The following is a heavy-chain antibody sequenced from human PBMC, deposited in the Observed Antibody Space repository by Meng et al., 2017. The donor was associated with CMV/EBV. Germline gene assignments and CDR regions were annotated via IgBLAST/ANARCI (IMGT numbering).Heavy chain of an antibody. V-gene: IGHV3-66*02. CDR2: IYSGGST. D-gene: IGHD6-13*01. J-gene: IGHJ3*02. CDR1: GFTVSSNY. CDR3: ARERIAAAGTDAFDI. Sequence: GESLKISCAASGFTVSSNYMSWVRQAPGKGLEWVSVIYSGGSTYYADSVKGRFTISRDNSKNTLYLQMNSLRAEDTAVYYCARERIAAAGTDAFDIWGKGTMDTVSS.